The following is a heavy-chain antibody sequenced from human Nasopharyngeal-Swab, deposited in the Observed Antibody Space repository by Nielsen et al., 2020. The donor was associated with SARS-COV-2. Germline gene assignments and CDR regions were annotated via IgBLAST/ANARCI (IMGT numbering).Heavy chain of an antibody. D-gene: IGHD3-3*01. J-gene: IGHJ6*02. Sequence: WIRQPPGKGLEWIGEINHSGGTNYNPSLKSRVTISVDTSKNQFSLELSSVTAADTAVYYCARGSDYDFWSGYYYGMDVWGQGTTVTVSS. CDR3: ARGSDYDFWSGYYYGMDV. V-gene: IGHV4-34*01. CDR2: INHSGGT.